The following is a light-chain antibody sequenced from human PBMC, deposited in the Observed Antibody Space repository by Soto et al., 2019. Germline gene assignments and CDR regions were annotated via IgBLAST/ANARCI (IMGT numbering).Light chain of an antibody. CDR2: TAS. CDR1: QPISDY. V-gene: IGKV1-39*01. J-gene: IGKJ1*01. Sequence: DLQMTQSPSSLSASVGDRVTITCRTSQPISDYLNWYQQKPGKAPTLLIYTASNLQSGVPSRFSGSGSGTQFTLTISSLQPEDFATYYCQQHYNTPRTFGQGTKVEIK. CDR3: QQHYNTPRT.